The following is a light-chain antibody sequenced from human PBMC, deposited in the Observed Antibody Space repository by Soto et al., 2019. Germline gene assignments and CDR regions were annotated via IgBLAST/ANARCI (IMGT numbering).Light chain of an antibody. CDR1: QSISGNY. J-gene: IGKJ5*01. Sequence: EVVLSKSPGTLSLSPVERVTLSCSASQSISGNYLAWYQHKPGQAPRLLISGTYTRAIGIPDRFSGRGSGTDFSLTISRLEPGDFAVYYCQHYGDSLSITFGQGTLLETK. CDR2: GTY. CDR3: QHYGDSLSIT. V-gene: IGKV3-20*01.